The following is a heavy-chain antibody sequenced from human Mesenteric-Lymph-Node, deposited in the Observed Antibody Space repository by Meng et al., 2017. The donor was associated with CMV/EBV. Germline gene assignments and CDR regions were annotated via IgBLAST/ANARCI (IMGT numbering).Heavy chain of an antibody. CDR1: GFTFSSYW. CDR2: INSDGSDT. V-gene: IGHV3-74*01. CDR3: ARDREKQQLIRYYGMDV. Sequence: GESLKISCAASGFTFSSYWMHWVRQAPGKGLVWVSRINSDGSDTSYADSVKGRFTISRDNAKNTLYLQMNSLRAEDTAVYYCARDREKQQLIRYYGMDVWGQGTTVTVSS. D-gene: IGHD6-13*01. J-gene: IGHJ6*02.